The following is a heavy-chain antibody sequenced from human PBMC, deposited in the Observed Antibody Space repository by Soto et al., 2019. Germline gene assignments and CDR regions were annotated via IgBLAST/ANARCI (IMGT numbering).Heavy chain of an antibody. CDR1: GYSFTDYH. J-gene: IGHJ6*02. CDR3: ARGDSTDCSNGVCSFFYNHDMDV. D-gene: IGHD2-8*01. Sequence: ASVKVSCKASGYSFTDYHIHWVRQAPGQGLEWLGRINPKSGGTSTAQKFQGWVTMTADTSVSTASMELTRLTSDDTAIYYCARGDSTDCSNGVCSFFYNHDMDVWGQGTTVTVSS. V-gene: IGHV1-2*04. CDR2: INPKSGGT.